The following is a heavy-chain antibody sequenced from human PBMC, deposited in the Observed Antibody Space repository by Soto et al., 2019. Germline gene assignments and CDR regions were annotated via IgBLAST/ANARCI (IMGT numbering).Heavy chain of an antibody. CDR3: AKGGYTSYYDY. D-gene: IGHD5-18*01. V-gene: IGHV3-23*01. Sequence: EVQLLESGGGLVQPGGSLRLSCAASGFSFRSYAMTWFRQAPGKGLEWVSTIRASGASTFYADSVKGRITISRGNSKNPMYLKMNTLEAEDTAVYFCAKGGYTSYYDYWGQGTLVTVSS. CDR1: GFSFRSYA. CDR2: IRASGAST. J-gene: IGHJ4*02.